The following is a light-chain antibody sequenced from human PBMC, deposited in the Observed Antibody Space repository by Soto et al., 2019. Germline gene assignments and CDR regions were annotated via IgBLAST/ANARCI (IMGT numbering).Light chain of an antibody. Sequence: DIQMTQSPSTLSASVRDRVTITCRASQTISSWLAWFQQRPGRAPKFLIYKASSLKNGVPLRFSGSRSGTEFTLTISSLEPEDFAVYYCQQRSDWPLTFGGGTKVDTK. CDR2: KAS. CDR3: QQRSDWPLT. J-gene: IGKJ4*01. V-gene: IGKV1-5*03. CDR1: QTISSW.